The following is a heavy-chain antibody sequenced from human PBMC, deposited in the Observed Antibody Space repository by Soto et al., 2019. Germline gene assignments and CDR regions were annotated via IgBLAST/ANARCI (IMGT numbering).Heavy chain of an antibody. D-gene: IGHD3-22*01. Sequence: GGSLRLSCAASGFTFSSYGMHWVRQAPGKGLEWVAVISYDGSNKYYADSVKGRFTISRDNSKNTLYLQMNSLRAEDTAVYYCAKDSAYDSSGYCFDYWGQGTLVTVSS. V-gene: IGHV3-30*18. CDR2: ISYDGSNK. CDR3: AKDSAYDSSGYCFDY. CDR1: GFTFSSYG. J-gene: IGHJ4*02.